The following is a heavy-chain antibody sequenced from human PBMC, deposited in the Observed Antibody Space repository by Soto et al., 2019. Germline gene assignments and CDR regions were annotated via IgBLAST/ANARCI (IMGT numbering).Heavy chain of an antibody. J-gene: IGHJ4*02. V-gene: IGHV4-59*01. Sequence: TSETLSLTCTVSGGSISSYYWSWIRQPPGKGLEWIGYIYYSGSTNYNPSLKSRVTISVDTSKNQFSLKLSSVTAADTAVYYCAREINHHLWFGPRTGDYYFDYWGQGTLVTVSS. D-gene: IGHD3-10*01. CDR3: AREINHHLWFGPRTGDYYFDY. CDR2: IYYSGST. CDR1: GGSISSYY.